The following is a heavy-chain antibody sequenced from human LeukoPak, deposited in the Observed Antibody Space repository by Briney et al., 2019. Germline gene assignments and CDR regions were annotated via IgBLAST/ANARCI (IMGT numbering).Heavy chain of an antibody. CDR3: ARGSNDERNPEYSSGWYYFDY. CDR1: GGSIRSSYYY. D-gene: IGHD6-19*01. Sequence: SETLSLTCTVSGGSIRSSYYYWRWIRQPPGKGLEWIGEINHSGSTNYNPSLKSRVTISVDTSKNQFSLKLSSVTAADTAVYYCARGSNDERNPEYSSGWYYFDYWGQGTLVTVSS. V-gene: IGHV4-39*07. CDR2: INHSGST. J-gene: IGHJ4*02.